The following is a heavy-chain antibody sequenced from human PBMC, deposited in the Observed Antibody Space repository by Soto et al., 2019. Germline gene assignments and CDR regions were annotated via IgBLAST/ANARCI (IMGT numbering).Heavy chain of an antibody. D-gene: IGHD3-16*01. CDR3: VRVGRLGGY. Sequence: EVQLVESGGGLVQPGGSLGLSCAASVVTFSPYWMSWVCEAPGKGLEWGANIKEDGSELYYMDSVKGPFTISRDNANNSLYLKTNSLRAEDTAVYYCVRVGRLGGYWGQGTVVTVSS. J-gene: IGHJ4*02. CDR1: VVTFSPYW. V-gene: IGHV3-7*01. CDR2: IKEDGSEL.